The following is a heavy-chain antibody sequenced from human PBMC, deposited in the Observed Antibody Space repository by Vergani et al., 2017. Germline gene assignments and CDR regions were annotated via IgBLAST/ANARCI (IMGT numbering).Heavy chain of an antibody. V-gene: IGHV5-51*01. J-gene: IGHJ4*02. Sequence: EVQLVQSGAEVKKPGESLKISCQISGYSFTNYWIGWVRQMPGKGLECMGIIHPADSDTRYSPPFQGQVTISVDKSISTAYLQRSSLRASDSAMYYCARLYGRDSSGSKYFDYWGQGTLVTVSS. CDR2: IHPADSDT. D-gene: IGHD3-22*01. CDR1: GYSFTNYW. CDR3: ARLYGRDSSGSKYFDY.